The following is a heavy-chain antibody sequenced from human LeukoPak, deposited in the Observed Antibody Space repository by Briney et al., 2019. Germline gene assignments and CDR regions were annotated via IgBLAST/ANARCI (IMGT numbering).Heavy chain of an antibody. Sequence: SETLSLTCTVSGGSISSSSYYWGWIRQPPGKGLEWIGSIYYSGSTYYNPSLKSRVTISVDTSKNQFSLKLSSVTAADTAVYYCARLLGPFTWYFDYWGQGTLVTVSS. J-gene: IGHJ4*02. D-gene: IGHD3-16*01. CDR3: ARLLGPFTWYFDY. V-gene: IGHV4-39*01. CDR2: IYYSGST. CDR1: GGSISSSSYY.